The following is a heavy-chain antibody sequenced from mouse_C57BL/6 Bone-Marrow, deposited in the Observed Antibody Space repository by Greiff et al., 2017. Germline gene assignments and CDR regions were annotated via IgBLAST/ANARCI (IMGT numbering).Heavy chain of an antibody. V-gene: IGHV8-8*01. CDR3: ARMGYYGSSSGFDY. J-gene: IGHJ2*01. CDR2: IWWDDDK. CDR1: GFSLSTFGMG. D-gene: IGHD1-1*01. Sequence: QVQLKESGPGILQPSQTLSLTCSFSGFSLSTFGMGVGWIRQPSGKGLEWLAHIWWDDDKYYNPALKSRLTISKDTSKNQVFLKIAHVDTADTATYYCARMGYYGSSSGFDYWGQGTTLTVSS.